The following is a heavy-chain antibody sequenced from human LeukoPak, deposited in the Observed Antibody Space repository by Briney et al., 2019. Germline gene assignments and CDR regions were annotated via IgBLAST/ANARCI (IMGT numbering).Heavy chain of an antibody. CDR1: GDSINSNNYY. Sequence: SETLSLTCTVSGDSINSNNYYWGWIRQPPGKGLEWIGSIYDSGSTSYNPSLKSRVTISVDTSKNQLSLKLSSVTAADTAVYYCARYHRGSYYFDYWGQGTLVTVSS. J-gene: IGHJ4*02. V-gene: IGHV4-39*07. D-gene: IGHD1-26*01. CDR2: IYDSGST. CDR3: ARYHRGSYYFDY.